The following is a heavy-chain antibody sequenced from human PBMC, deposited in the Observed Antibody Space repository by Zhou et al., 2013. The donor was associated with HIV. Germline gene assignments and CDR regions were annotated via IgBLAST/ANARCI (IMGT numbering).Heavy chain of an antibody. CDR2: INPNVDDT. CDR3: AREVNVVMMPGAAGGMDV. CDR1: GYTFNNYY. V-gene: IGHV1-46*02. Sequence: QVQLVQSGAEVKKPGASVKLSCKTSGYTFNNYYIHWVRQAPGQGLQWMGIINPNVDDTTYTQRLQGRVTMTRDASTSTVYMELSSLRSEDTAVYYCAREVNVVMMPGAAGGMDVWGQGTTVTVSS. J-gene: IGHJ6*02. D-gene: IGHD2-15*01.